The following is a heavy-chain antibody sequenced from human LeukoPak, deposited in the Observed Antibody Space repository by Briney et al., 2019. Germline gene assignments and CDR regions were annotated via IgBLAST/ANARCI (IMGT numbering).Heavy chain of an antibody. J-gene: IGHJ6*04. CDR3: ASQGGSLTLDV. D-gene: IGHD1-26*01. Sequence: PGGSLRLSCAASGFTFSTYSMNWVRQAPGKGLEWVSSISSSSSYIYYADSVKGRFTISRDNAKNSLYLQMNSLRAEDTAVYYCASQGGSLTLDVWGKGTTVTVSS. CDR1: GFTFSTYS. V-gene: IGHV3-21*01. CDR2: ISSSSSYI.